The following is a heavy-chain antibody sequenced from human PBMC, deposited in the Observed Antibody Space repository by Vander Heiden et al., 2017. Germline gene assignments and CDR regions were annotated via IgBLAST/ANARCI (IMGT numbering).Heavy chain of an antibody. Sequence: EVQLLESGGGLVQPGRSLRLPCAASGFTFSSYAMSWVRQAPGKGLEWVSAISGSSDKTFYADSVKGRFTIFRDNSRDRLYLQMNIMRADDTATYYCAKATGDGGTLDYWGQGNLVTVSS. V-gene: IGHV3-23*01. CDR1: GFTFSSYA. CDR2: ISGSSDKT. D-gene: IGHD7-27*01. CDR3: AKATGDGGTLDY. J-gene: IGHJ4*02.